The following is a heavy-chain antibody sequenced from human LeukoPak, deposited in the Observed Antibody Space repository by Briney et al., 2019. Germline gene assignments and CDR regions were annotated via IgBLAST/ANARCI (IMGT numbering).Heavy chain of an antibody. CDR2: ISGSGGST. J-gene: IGHJ5*02. V-gene: IGHV3-23*01. Sequence: GGSLRLSCAASGFTFSSYAMSWVRQAPGKGLEWVSAISGSGGSTYYADSVKGRFTISRDNSKNTLYLQMNSLRAEDTAVYYCAKDPSYSGSYLQLFDPWGHGTLVTVSS. D-gene: IGHD1-26*01. CDR3: AKDPSYSGSYLQLFDP. CDR1: GFTFSSYA.